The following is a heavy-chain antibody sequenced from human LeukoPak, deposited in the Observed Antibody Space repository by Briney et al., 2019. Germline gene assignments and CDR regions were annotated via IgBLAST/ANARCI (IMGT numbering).Heavy chain of an antibody. CDR1: EFTFSSYA. Sequence: PGGSLRLSCAASEFTFSSYAMSWVRQAPGKGLEWVSAISGSGDTTYYADSVTGRFTISRDNSKNTLYLQMNSLRAEDTAVYYCARAPRTANHVDYWGQGTLVTVSS. V-gene: IGHV3-23*01. CDR2: ISGSGDTT. J-gene: IGHJ4*02. CDR3: ARAPRTANHVDY. D-gene: IGHD1-14*01.